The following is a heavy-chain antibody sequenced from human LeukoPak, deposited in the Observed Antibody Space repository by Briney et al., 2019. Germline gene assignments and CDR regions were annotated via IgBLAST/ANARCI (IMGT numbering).Heavy chain of an antibody. D-gene: IGHD1-26*01. CDR1: GGSFSGYY. CDR2: INHSGST. J-gene: IGHJ4*02. Sequence: SETLSLTCAVYGGSFSGYYWSWIRQPPGKGLEWIGEINHSGSTNYNPSLKSRVTISVDTSENQFSLKLSSVTAADTAVYYCARGYYGGVYYFDYWGQGTLVTVSS. CDR3: ARGYYGGVYYFDY. V-gene: IGHV4-34*01.